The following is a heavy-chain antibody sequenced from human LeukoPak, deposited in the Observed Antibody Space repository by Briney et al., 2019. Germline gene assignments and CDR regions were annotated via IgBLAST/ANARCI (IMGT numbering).Heavy chain of an antibody. V-gene: IGHV1-46*01. D-gene: IGHD6-19*01. J-gene: IGHJ4*02. CDR1: GYTFTSYY. Sequence: ASVKASCKASGYTFTSYYMHWVRQAPGQGLEWMGIINPSGGSTNYAQKFQGRVTMTRDTSTSTVYMELSSLRSEDTAVYYCARQIPSIAVPSSSLDYWGQGTLVTVSS. CDR3: ARQIPSIAVPSSSLDY. CDR2: INPSGGST.